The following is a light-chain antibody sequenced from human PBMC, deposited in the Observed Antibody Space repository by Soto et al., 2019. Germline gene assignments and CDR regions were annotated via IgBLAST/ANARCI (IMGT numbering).Light chain of an antibody. J-gene: IGLJ2*01. CDR1: SSDVGGYNS. CDR3: SSYTSSSTVV. CDR2: DVS. V-gene: IGLV2-14*03. Sequence: QSVLTQPASVSGSPGQSITISCTGTSSDVGGYNSVSWYQQHPGKAPKLMIYDVSNRPSGVSNRFSGSKSVNTASLTISGLQAEDEADYYCSSYTSSSTVVVGGGTKLTVL.